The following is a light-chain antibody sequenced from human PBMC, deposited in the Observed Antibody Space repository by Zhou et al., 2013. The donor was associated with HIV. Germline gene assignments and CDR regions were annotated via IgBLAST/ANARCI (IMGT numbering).Light chain of an antibody. V-gene: IGKV1-39*01. J-gene: IGKJ4*01. CDR1: QSVSTF. CDR3: QQTYSAHVT. CDR2: HGS. Sequence: DIQMTQSPSSLSASVGDRVTITCRTSQSVSTFLNWYQQRPGKSPKLLIFHGSNLQSGVPPRFNGTGSGTDFTLTIDNLQREDFATYFCQQTYSAHVTFGGGT.